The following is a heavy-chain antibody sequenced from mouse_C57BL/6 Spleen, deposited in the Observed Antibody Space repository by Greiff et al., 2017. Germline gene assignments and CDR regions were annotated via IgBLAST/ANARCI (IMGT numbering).Heavy chain of an antibody. V-gene: IGHV1-76*01. CDR1: GYTFTDSY. Sequence: QLKESGAELVRPGASVKLSCKASGYTFTDSYINWVKQRPGQGLEWIAGIYPGSGNTYYNEKFTGKATLTAEKSSSTAYMQLSSLTSEDSAVYFCARNWGVDYWGQGTTLTVSS. CDR2: IYPGSGNT. D-gene: IGHD4-1*01. CDR3: ARNWGVDY. J-gene: IGHJ2*01.